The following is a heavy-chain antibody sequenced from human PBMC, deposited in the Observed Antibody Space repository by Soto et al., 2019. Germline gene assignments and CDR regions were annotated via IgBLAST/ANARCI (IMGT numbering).Heavy chain of an antibody. Sequence: QVHLVQSGAEVKKPGASVKVSCKGSGYAFTTYGITWVRQAPGQGLEWMGWISAHNGNTNYAQKLQGRVTVNRDTSTSTAYMELRSMRSEDTAVYYCARGRYGDYWGQGALVTVSS. D-gene: IGHD1-1*01. CDR2: ISAHNGNT. V-gene: IGHV1-18*01. CDR1: GYAFTTYG. CDR3: ARGRYGDY. J-gene: IGHJ4*02.